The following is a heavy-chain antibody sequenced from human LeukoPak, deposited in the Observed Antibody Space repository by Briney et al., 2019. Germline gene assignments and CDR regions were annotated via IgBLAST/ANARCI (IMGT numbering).Heavy chain of an antibody. J-gene: IGHJ4*02. V-gene: IGHV3-23*01. CDR2: IGAGSTFT. Sequence: GGSLRFSCTASGFTFSSYALNWLPQAPGKGLEGVSGIGAGSTFTYYADPVKGRFTTSRDNSRDTLYLQMNSRRADDTAVYYCAKDLDYTTYGYYFDYSGQGSLVSVSS. D-gene: IGHD4-11*01. CDR3: AKDLDYTTYGYYFDY. CDR1: GFTFSSYA.